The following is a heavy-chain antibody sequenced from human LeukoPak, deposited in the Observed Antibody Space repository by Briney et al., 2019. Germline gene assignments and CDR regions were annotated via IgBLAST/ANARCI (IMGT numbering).Heavy chain of an antibody. J-gene: IGHJ5*02. Sequence: GGSLRLSCAASGFTFSSYSMNWVRQAPGKGLDWVSSISSSSSYIYYADSVKGRFTISRDNAKNSLYLQMNSLRAEDTAVYYCARVMTTVTNGWFDPWGQGTLVTVSS. CDR2: ISSSSSYI. CDR1: GFTFSSYS. D-gene: IGHD4-17*01. CDR3: ARVMTTVTNGWFDP. V-gene: IGHV3-21*01.